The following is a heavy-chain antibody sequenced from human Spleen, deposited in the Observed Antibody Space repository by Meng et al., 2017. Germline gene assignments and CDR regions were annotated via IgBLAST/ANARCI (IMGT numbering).Heavy chain of an antibody. Sequence: QVQLRQWGAGLLKPPGPLSLTCVVSGGSLSDYYWSWIRQPPGKGLEWIGEINHSGSTNYNPSLESRATISVDTSQNNLSLKLSSVTAADSAVYYCARGPTTMAHDFDYWGQGTLVTVSS. CDR2: INHSGST. CDR3: ARGPTTMAHDFDY. CDR1: GGSLSDYY. D-gene: IGHD4-11*01. J-gene: IGHJ4*02. V-gene: IGHV4-34*01.